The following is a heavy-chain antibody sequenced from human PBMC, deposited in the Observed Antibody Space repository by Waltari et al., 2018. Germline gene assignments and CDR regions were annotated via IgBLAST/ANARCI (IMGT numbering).Heavy chain of an antibody. CDR3: ARHYDSSGYYGY. Sequence: QVQLVQSGAEVKKPGSSVKVSCKASGGTFSSYAISWVRQAPGPGLEWMGGIIPILCTANYAQKVQGRVTITADESTSTAYMELSSLRSEDTAVYYCARHYDSSGYYGYWGQGTLVTVSS. J-gene: IGHJ4*02. V-gene: IGHV1-69*01. D-gene: IGHD3-22*01. CDR1: GGTFSSYA. CDR2: IIPILCTA.